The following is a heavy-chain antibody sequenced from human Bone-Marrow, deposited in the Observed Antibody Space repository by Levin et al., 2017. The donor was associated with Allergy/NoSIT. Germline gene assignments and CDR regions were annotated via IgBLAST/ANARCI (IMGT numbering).Heavy chain of an antibody. CDR2: ISGSGGST. D-gene: IGHD6-13*01. CDR1: GFTFSSYA. CDR3: ASHSSSWYGEDY. Sequence: GGSLRLSCAASGFTFSSYAMSWVRQAPGKGLEWVSAISGSGGSTYYADSVKGRFTISRDNSKNTLYLQMNSLRAEDTAVYYCASHSSSWYGEDYWGQGTLVTVSS. V-gene: IGHV3-23*01. J-gene: IGHJ4*02.